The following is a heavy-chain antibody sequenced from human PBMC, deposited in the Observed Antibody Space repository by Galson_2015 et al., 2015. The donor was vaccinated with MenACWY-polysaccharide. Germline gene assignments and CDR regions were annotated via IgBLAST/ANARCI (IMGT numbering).Heavy chain of an antibody. CDR3: ARDIRENPVTNDY. V-gene: IGHV1-69*04. J-gene: IGHJ4*02. D-gene: IGHD3-3*02. CDR1: GGTFSSYT. CDR2: IIPILGIA. Sequence: SVKVSCKASGGTFSSYTISWVRQAPGQGLEWMGRIIPILGIANYAQKFQGRVTITADKSTSTAYMELSSLRSEDTAVYYCARDIRENPVTNDYWGQGTLVTVSS.